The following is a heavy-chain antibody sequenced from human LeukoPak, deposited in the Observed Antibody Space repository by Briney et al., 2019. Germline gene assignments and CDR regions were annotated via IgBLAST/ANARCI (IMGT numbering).Heavy chain of an antibody. D-gene: IGHD6-6*01. V-gene: IGHV3-30*19. Sequence: TGGSLRLSCAASGFTFRSHGMNWVRQAPGKGLEWVAVISYDGSNKYYADSVKGRFTISRDNSKNTLYLQMNSLRAEDTAVYYCARGHSSSSSGLSYWGQGTLVTVSS. CDR2: ISYDGSNK. CDR1: GFTFRSHG. J-gene: IGHJ4*02. CDR3: ARGHSSSSSGLSY.